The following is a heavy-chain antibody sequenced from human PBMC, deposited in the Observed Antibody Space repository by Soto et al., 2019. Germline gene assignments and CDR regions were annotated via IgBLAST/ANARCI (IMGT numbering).Heavy chain of an antibody. J-gene: IGHJ4*02. CDR2: IWYDGSNK. Sequence: QVQLVESGGGVVQPGRSLRLSCAASGFTFSSYGMHWVRQAPGKGLEWVAVIWYDGSNKYYADSVKGRFTISRDNFKNTLYLQMNSLRAEDTSVYNCAREGKVVGARSYYFDYWGQGTLVTVSS. CDR1: GFTFSSYG. V-gene: IGHV3-33*01. CDR3: AREGKVVGARSYYFDY. D-gene: IGHD1-26*01.